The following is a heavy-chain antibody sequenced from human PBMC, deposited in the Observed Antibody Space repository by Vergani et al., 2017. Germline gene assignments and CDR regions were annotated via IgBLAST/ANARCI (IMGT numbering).Heavy chain of an antibody. V-gene: IGHV3-30*02. Sequence: QVQILQSGGGVVQPGGSLRLSCTLSGFTLNTYGIHWVRQAPGKGLEWVSFIQYDGSDIFYADFVEGRFTISRDNSKNSLYLQMRSLRFDDTAVYYCANEGSANRIRGWLDHWGQGALVTVSS. CDR2: IQYDGSDI. CDR1: GFTLNTYG. D-gene: IGHD3-10*01. CDR3: ANEGSANRIRGWLDH. J-gene: IGHJ4*02.